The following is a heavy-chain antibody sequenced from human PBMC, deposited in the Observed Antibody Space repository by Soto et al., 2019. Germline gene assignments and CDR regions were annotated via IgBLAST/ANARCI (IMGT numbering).Heavy chain of an antibody. J-gene: IGHJ6*02. Sequence: PSETLSLTCTVSGGSISSYYWSWIRQPPGKGLEWIGYIYYSGSTNYNPSLKSRVTISVDTSKSQFSLKLSSVTAADTAVYYCARDKSGSYPNYYYYYGMDVWGQGTTVTVSS. V-gene: IGHV4-59*01. CDR3: ARDKSGSYPNYYYYYGMDV. D-gene: IGHD1-26*01. CDR2: IYYSGST. CDR1: GGSISSYY.